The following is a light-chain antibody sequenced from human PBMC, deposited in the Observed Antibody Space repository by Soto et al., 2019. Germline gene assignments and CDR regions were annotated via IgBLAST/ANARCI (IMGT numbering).Light chain of an antibody. V-gene: IGLV2-8*01. CDR1: SSDIGGYNY. Sequence: QSALTQPPSASGSPGQSVTISCTGTSSDIGGYNYVSWYQQHPGTAHKLMIYEVSQRPSGVPDRFSGSKSGNTASLTVSGLQAEDEADYYCSSYAGSNNFVVFGGGTKLTVL. CDR3: SSYAGSNNFVV. CDR2: EVS. J-gene: IGLJ2*01.